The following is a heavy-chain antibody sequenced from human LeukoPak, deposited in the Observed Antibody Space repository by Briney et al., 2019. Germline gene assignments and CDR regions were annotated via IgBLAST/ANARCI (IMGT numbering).Heavy chain of an antibody. CDR1: GGSISSYY. Sequence: PSGTLSLTCTVSGGSISSYYWSWIRQPPGKGLEWIGYIYYSGSTNYNPSLKRQLTISVDTSNNQSSRKRSSVTAADTTVYHCARHPEGMDVWGQGTTVTVSS. J-gene: IGHJ6*02. CDR2: IYYSGST. CDR3: ARHPEGMDV. V-gene: IGHV4-59*08.